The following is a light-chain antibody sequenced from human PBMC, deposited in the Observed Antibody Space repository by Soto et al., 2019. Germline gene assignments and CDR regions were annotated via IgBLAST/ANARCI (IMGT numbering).Light chain of an antibody. CDR3: SSYAGSNIVV. J-gene: IGLJ2*01. CDR1: SSDVGGYNF. Sequence: QSALTQPPSASGSPGQTVTISCTGTSSDVGGYNFVSWYQQHPGKAPNLMIYEVSARPSGVPDRFSGSKSGNTASLTVSGLQAEDEADYYCSSYAGSNIVVFGGGTKLTVL. CDR2: EVS. V-gene: IGLV2-8*01.